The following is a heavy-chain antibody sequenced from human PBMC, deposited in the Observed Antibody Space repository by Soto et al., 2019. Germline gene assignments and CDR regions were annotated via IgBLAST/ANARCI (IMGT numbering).Heavy chain of an antibody. Sequence: SQTLSLTCAISGDSVSSNSAAWNWIRQSPSRGLEWLGRTYYRSKWYNDYAVSVKSRITINPDTSKNQFSLQLNSVTPEDTAVYYCAMGHTIAGTNPYYYYDGMDVWGQGTTVTVSS. V-gene: IGHV6-1*01. CDR3: AMGHTIAGTNPYYYYDGMDV. CDR1: GDSVSSNSAA. D-gene: IGHD6-13*01. J-gene: IGHJ6*02. CDR2: TYYRSKWYN.